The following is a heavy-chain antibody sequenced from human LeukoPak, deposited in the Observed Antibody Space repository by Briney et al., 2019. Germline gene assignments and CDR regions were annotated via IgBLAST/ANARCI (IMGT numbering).Heavy chain of an antibody. CDR2: ISSSGRTK. V-gene: IGHV3-48*03. D-gene: IGHD5-24*01. CDR1: GFTVSSFE. Sequence: GGSLRLSCEASGFTVSSFEINWVRQAPGKGLEWVSYISSSGRTKYYADSVKGRFTISRDNAKNSLYLQMNSLRAEDTAVYYCARDRVEMATIRSFDYWGQGTLVTVSS. CDR3: ARDRVEMATIRSFDY. J-gene: IGHJ4*02.